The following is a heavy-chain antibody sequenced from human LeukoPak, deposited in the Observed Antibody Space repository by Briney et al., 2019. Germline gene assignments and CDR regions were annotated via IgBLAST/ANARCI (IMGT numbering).Heavy chain of an antibody. D-gene: IGHD5-12*01. Sequence: ASVKVSCKASGYGFHDYGVTWVRQAPGQGLEWMAWISGSNGDTNYAQNLQSRVTLTTDTSTSTAYMELRSLRSDDTAVYYCARGGQWLYFDYWGQGTLVTVSS. J-gene: IGHJ4*02. CDR3: ARGGQWLYFDY. CDR2: ISGSNGDT. V-gene: IGHV1-18*01. CDR1: GYGFHDYG.